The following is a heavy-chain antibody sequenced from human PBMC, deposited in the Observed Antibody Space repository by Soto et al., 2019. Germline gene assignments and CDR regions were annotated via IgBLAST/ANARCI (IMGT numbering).Heavy chain of an antibody. CDR3: ARDVGGGMVRGVPDY. CDR2: IYYSGST. CDR1: GGSISSGGYY. Sequence: SETLSLTCTVSGGSISSGGYYWSWIRQHPGKGLEWIGYIYYSGSTYYNPSLKSRVTISVDTSKNQFSLKLSSVTAADTAVYYCARDVGGGMVRGVPDYWGQGTLVTVSS. V-gene: IGHV4-31*03. J-gene: IGHJ4*02. D-gene: IGHD3-10*01.